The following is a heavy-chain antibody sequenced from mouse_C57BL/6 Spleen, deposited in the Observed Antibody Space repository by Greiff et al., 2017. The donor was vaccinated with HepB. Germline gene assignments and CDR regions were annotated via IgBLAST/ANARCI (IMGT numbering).Heavy chain of an antibody. Sequence: EVQLQESGPGLVKPSQSLSLTCSVTGYSITSGYYWNWIRQFPGNKLEWMGYISYDGSNNYNPSLKNRISITRDTSKNQFFLKLNSVTTKDTATYYCARSPSYSAMDYWGQGTSVTVSS. CDR2: ISYDGSN. J-gene: IGHJ4*01. V-gene: IGHV3-6*01. CDR1: GYSITSGYY. CDR3: ARSPSYSAMDY.